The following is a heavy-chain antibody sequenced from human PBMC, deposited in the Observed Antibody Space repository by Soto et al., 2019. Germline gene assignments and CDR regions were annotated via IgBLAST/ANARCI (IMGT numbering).Heavy chain of an antibody. CDR2: INSNSGAT. Sequence: GASVKVSCKASGHTFSGYFIHWVRQAPRQGREWVGYINSNSGATKYAPRFQGRVTMTSDTSIRTAYMDLSNLISDAQDGYYYERGGPTIGAPLPWVQQKLFEHLGQRSQGNVS. D-gene: IGHD5-12*01. CDR3: ERGGPTIGAPLPWVQQKLFEH. J-gene: IGHJ4*02. CDR1: GHTFSGYF. V-gene: IGHV1-2*02.